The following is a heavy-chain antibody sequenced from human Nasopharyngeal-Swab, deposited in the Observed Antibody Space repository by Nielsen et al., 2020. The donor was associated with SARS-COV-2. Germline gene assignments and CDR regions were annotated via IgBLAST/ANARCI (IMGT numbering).Heavy chain of an antibody. Sequence: ASVKVSCKASGYTFTSYAMNWVRQAPGQGLEWMGWINTNTGNPTYAQGFTGRFVFSLDTSASTAYLQICSLKAEDTAVYYCARTDCTNGVGQYYYYGMDVWGQGTTVTVSS. CDR1: GYTFTSYA. D-gene: IGHD2-8*01. V-gene: IGHV7-4-1*01. J-gene: IGHJ6*02. CDR2: INTNTGNP. CDR3: ARTDCTNGVGQYYYYGMDV.